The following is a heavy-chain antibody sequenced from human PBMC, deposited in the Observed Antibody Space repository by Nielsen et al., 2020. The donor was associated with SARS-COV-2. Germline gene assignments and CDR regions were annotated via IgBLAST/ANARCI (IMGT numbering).Heavy chain of an antibody. CDR2: IYYSGST. J-gene: IGHJ4*02. Sequence: SETLSLTCTVSGGSISSGGYYWSWIRQHPGKGLEWIGYIYYSGSTYYNPSLKSRVTISVDTSKNQFSLKLSSVTAADTAVYYCAVQPHHDDYSNPFDYWGQGTLVTVSS. D-gene: IGHD4-11*01. V-gene: IGHV4-31*03. CDR1: GGSISSGGYY. CDR3: AVQPHHDDYSNPFDY.